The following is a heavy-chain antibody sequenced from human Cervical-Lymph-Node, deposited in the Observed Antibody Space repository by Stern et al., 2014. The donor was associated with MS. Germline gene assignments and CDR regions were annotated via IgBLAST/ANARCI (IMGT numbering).Heavy chain of an antibody. V-gene: IGHV4-30-2*01. CDR2: ISHSGST. Sequence: QVQLQESGSGLVKPSQTLSLTCAVSGGSISSGGYSWSWIRQPPGKGLEWIGYISHSGSTYYNPSLKIRVTISVDRSKNQFSLKLSSVTAADTAVYYCARSSTVTPNAFDIWGQGTMVTVSS. CDR1: GGSISSGGYS. D-gene: IGHD4-17*01. CDR3: ARSSTVTPNAFDI. J-gene: IGHJ3*02.